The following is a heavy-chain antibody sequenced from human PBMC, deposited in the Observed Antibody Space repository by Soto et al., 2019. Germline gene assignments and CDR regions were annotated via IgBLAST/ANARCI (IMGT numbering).Heavy chain of an antibody. D-gene: IGHD3-10*01. CDR3: AGLCATGDYYYGMDV. J-gene: IGHJ6*02. CDR2: IYYSGST. Sequence: SETLSLTCTVSGGSISSGDYYRSWIRQPPGKGLEWIGYIYYSGSTYYNPSLKSRVTISVDTSKNQFSLKLSSVTAADTAVYYCAGLCATGDYYYGMDVWGQGTTVTVSS. CDR1: GGSISSGDYY. V-gene: IGHV4-30-4*01.